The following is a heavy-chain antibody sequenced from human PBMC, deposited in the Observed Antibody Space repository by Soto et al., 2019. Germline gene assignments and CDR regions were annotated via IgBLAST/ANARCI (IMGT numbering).Heavy chain of an antibody. CDR2: IFYSGDT. CDR3: VGTGTTDDF. J-gene: IGHJ1*01. CDR1: GASANTGDHY. D-gene: IGHD1-7*01. V-gene: IGHV4-30-4*01. Sequence: SETLSLTCTVSGASANTGDHYWSFIRQPPGKGLEWLGYIFYSGDTYYNPSLKSRATISLNTSRNQFSLTLTSVTDADTAVYYCVGTGTTDDFWGQGTLVTVSS.